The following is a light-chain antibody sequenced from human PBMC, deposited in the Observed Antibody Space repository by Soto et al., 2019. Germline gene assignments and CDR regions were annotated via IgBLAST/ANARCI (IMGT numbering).Light chain of an antibody. V-gene: IGKV1-27*01. J-gene: IGKJ3*01. CDR2: GSS. CDR1: RNIKKY. Sequence: DIQMTQSPSSLSASVGDRVTITCRASRNIKKYLAWYQQKPGKVPVLLIYGSSTLQSGLPSRFSGRGSGTEFTLTISSLQPEDVATYYCQKYDSAPFTFGSGTKVDFK. CDR3: QKYDSAPFT.